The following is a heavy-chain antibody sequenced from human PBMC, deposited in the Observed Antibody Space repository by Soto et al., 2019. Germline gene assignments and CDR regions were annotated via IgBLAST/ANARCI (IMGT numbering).Heavy chain of an antibody. D-gene: IGHD6-6*01. CDR1: GYSFTAYY. CDR2: INPNSGDT. J-gene: IGHJ4*02. Sequence: QVQLVQSGAEVKKPGASVKVSCKASGYSFTAYYMHWVRQAPGQRLEWMGWINPNSGDTNYAQKFQGRVTMIRDTSISTAYMELSRLRSDDTAVFYCARSVSTIAARPDYWGQGTLVTVSS. V-gene: IGHV1-2*02. CDR3: ARSVSTIAARPDY.